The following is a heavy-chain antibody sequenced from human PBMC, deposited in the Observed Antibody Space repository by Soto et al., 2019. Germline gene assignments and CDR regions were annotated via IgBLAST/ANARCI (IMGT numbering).Heavy chain of an antibody. J-gene: IGHJ3*02. CDR1: DFTFSSYS. CDR3: ARDKLTGDSWEAFDI. Sequence: GRSLRLSCGASDFTFSSYSPSWVRQAPGKGLEWISYIDTAGGTVYYGDSVWGRFTISRDNARNSLYLQMNSLRDEDTAVYYCARDKLTGDSWEAFDIWGQGTVVTV. V-gene: IGHV3-48*02. CDR2: IDTAGGTV. D-gene: IGHD7-27*01.